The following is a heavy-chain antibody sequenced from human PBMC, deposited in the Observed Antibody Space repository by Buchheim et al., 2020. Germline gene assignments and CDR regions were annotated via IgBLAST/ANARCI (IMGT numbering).Heavy chain of an antibody. V-gene: IGHV3-7*01. D-gene: IGHD1-26*01. Sequence: EVQLVESGGGLVQPGGSLRLSCAASGFTFSSYWMTWVRQAPGKGLEWVANIKQDGSEKYYVDSVKGRFTISRDKAKKSLYLQMNSLRAEDTAVYYCARGGGYSFPNAMDVWGQGTT. CDR2: IKQDGSEK. J-gene: IGHJ6*02. CDR3: ARGGGYSFPNAMDV. CDR1: GFTFSSYW.